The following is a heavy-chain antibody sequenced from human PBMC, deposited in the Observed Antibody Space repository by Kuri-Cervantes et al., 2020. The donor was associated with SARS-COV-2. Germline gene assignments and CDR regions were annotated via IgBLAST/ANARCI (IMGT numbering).Heavy chain of an antibody. V-gene: IGHV4-39*01. D-gene: IGHD4-17*01. J-gene: IGHJ4*02. CDR1: GGSISSSSYY. Sequence: GSLRLSCTVSGGSISSSSYYWGWIRQPPGKGLEWIGSIYYSGSTYYNPSLKSRVTISVDTSKNQFSLKLSSVTAADTAVYYCARTMTTVTTWGYWGQGTLVTVSS. CDR3: ARTMTTVTTWGY. CDR2: IYYSGST.